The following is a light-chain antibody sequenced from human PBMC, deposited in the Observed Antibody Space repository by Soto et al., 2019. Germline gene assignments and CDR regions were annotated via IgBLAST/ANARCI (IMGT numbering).Light chain of an antibody. CDR3: QQSYSTLPIT. J-gene: IGKJ5*01. CDR1: QSISSY. Sequence: DLPMTQSPSSLSPSEGDRVTITCRASQSISSYLNWYQQKPGKAPKLLIYAASSLQSGVPSRFSGRGSGTDFTLTISSLQPEDFATYYCQQSYSTLPITFGQGTRLEIK. CDR2: AAS. V-gene: IGKV1-39*01.